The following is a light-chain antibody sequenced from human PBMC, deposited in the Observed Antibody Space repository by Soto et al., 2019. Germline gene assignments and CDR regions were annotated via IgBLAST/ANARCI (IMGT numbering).Light chain of an antibody. Sequence: QAVVTPEPSLTVSPGGTVTLTCGSSTGTVTSDHYPYWFQQKPGQAPMTLIYDTDNKHSWTPARFSGSLLGGKAALTLSGAQTEDEAEYYCLLSYSGGRQVVFGGGTKLTVL. CDR2: DTD. CDR3: LLSYSGGRQVV. J-gene: IGLJ2*01. CDR1: TGTVTSDHY. V-gene: IGLV7-46*01.